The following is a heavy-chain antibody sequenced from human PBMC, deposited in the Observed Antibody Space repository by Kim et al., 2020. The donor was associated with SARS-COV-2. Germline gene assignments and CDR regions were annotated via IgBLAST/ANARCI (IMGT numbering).Heavy chain of an antibody. Sequence: GGSLRLSCAASGFTFDDYAMHWVRQAPGKGLEWVSGISWNSGRIGYADSVKGRFTISRDNAKNSLYLQMNSLRAEDKALYYCAKDFYDSSGYYYRLYYYGMDVWGQGTTVTVSS. CDR2: ISWNSGRI. CDR1: GFTFDDYA. J-gene: IGHJ6*02. V-gene: IGHV3-9*01. CDR3: AKDFYDSSGYYYRLYYYGMDV. D-gene: IGHD3-22*01.